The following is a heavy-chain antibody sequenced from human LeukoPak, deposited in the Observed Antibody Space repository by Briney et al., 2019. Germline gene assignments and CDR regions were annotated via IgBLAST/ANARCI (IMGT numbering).Heavy chain of an antibody. Sequence: ASVKVSCKASGYTFTSYGISWVRQAPGQGLEWMGWISAYNGNTNYAQKLQGRVTMTTDTSTSTAYMELSRLRSDDTAVYYCARDDGYDSSGYDFDYWGQGTLVTVSS. J-gene: IGHJ4*02. CDR1: GYTFTSYG. CDR3: ARDDGYDSSGYDFDY. CDR2: ISAYNGNT. D-gene: IGHD3-22*01. V-gene: IGHV1-18*01.